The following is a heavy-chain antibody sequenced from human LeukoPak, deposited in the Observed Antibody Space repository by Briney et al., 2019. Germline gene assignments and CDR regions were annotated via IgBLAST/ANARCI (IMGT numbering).Heavy chain of an antibody. CDR2: IYYSGST. CDR3: AEGALASSWSP. CDR1: GGSISSSSYY. V-gene: IGHV4-39*01. D-gene: IGHD6-13*01. J-gene: IGHJ5*02. Sequence: ASETLSLTCTVSGGSISSSSYYWGWIRQPPGKGLKWIGSIYYSGSTYYNPSLKSRVTISVDTSKNQFSLKLSSVTAADTAVYYCAEGALASSWSPWGQGTLVTVSS.